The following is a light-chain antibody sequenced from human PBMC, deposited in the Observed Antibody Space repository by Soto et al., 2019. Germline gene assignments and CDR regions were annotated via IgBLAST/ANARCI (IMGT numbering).Light chain of an antibody. V-gene: IGKV1-5*01. J-gene: IGKJ1*01. CDR2: DAS. Sequence: DIQMIQSPSTLSASIGDRVTITCRASQRINKWLAWHQQKPGKAPKLLIYDASSLQSGVPPRFSGSGSGTEFTLTIRSLQPDDIATYYCQQYSSYSAWTFGEGTKVEIK. CDR3: QQYSSYSAWT. CDR1: QRINKW.